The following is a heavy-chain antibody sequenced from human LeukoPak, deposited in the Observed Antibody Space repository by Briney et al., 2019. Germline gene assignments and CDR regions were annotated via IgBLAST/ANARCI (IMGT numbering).Heavy chain of an antibody. J-gene: IGHJ1*01. CDR2: ISRTGGGT. CDR1: GFTFSSYA. V-gene: IGHV3-64D*09. D-gene: IGHD1-26*01. Sequence: GRSLRLSCAASGFTFSSYAMHWVRQGPGKGLEYVSGISRTGGGTYYADSVQGRFTISRDNSKNTLYLQMSSLRPEDTAVYYCVYQVMGAVEWGQGTLVTVSS. CDR3: VYQVMGAVE.